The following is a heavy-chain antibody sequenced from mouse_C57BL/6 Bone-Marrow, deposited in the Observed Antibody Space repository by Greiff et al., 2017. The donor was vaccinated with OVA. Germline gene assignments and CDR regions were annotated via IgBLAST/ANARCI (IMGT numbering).Heavy chain of an antibody. J-gene: IGHJ4*01. D-gene: IGHD2-5*01. Sequence: EVQVVESGGGLVQPGESLKLSCESNEYEFPSHDMSWVRTTPEKRLELVAAINSDGGSTYYPDTMERRFIISRDNTKKTLYLQMSSLRSEDTALYYCASHSNYGYAMDYWGQGTSVTVSS. V-gene: IGHV5-2*01. CDR2: INSDGGST. CDR3: ASHSNYGYAMDY. CDR1: EYEFPSHD.